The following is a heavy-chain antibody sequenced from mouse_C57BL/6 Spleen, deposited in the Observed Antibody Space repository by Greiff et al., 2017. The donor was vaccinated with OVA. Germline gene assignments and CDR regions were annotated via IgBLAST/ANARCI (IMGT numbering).Heavy chain of an antibody. CDR2: IWWDDDK. CDR1: GFSLSTFGMG. CDR3: ARAYYYGSSYGRAWFAY. J-gene: IGHJ3*01. D-gene: IGHD1-1*01. Sequence: QVTLKVSGPGILQPSQTLSLTCSFSGFSLSTFGMGVGWIRQPSGKGLEWLAHIWWDDDKYYNPALKSRLTISKDTSKNQVFLKIANVDTADTATYYCARAYYYGSSYGRAWFAYWGQGTLVTVSA. V-gene: IGHV8-8*01.